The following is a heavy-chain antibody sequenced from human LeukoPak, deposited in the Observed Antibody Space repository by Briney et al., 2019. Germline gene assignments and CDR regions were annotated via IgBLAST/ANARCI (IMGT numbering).Heavy chain of an antibody. CDR2: IRSKANSYAT. CDR3: TRQPIPYYYDSSGYRYGMDV. CDR1: VFTFSGSA. J-gene: IGHJ6*01. V-gene: IGHV3-73*01. D-gene: IGHD3-22*01. Sequence: GRSLRLSCAASVFTFSGSAMHWVRQASGKGLEWVGRIRSKANSYATAYAASVKGRFTISRDDSKNTAYLQMNSLKTEHTAVYYCTRQPIPYYYDSSGYRYGMDVWGQGNTVTVSS.